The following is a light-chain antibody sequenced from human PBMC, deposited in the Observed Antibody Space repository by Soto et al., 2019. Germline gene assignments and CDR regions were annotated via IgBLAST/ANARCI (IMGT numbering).Light chain of an antibody. J-gene: IGLJ2*01. V-gene: IGLV2-11*01. Sequence: QSALTQPRSVSGSPGQSVTISCTGTGSDVGGYNYVSWYQQHPGKAPKLMINDVTKRPSGVPDRFSGSKSGNTASLTISGPQAEDEADYYCCSYAGSYTLVFGGGTKLTVL. CDR2: DVT. CDR3: CSYAGSYTLV. CDR1: GSDVGGYNY.